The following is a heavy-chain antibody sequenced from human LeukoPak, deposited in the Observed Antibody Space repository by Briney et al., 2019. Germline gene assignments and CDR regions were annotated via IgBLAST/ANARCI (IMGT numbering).Heavy chain of an antibody. CDR2: ISGSGGST. Sequence: GRSLRLSCAASGFTFNSYGMHWVRQAPGKGLEWVSAISGSGGSTYYADSVKGRFTISRDNSKNTLYLQMNSLRAEDTAVYYCAKDVRRYYYDSSGFDYWGQGTLVTVSS. V-gene: IGHV3-23*01. D-gene: IGHD3-22*01. CDR3: AKDVRRYYYDSSGFDY. CDR1: GFTFNSYG. J-gene: IGHJ4*02.